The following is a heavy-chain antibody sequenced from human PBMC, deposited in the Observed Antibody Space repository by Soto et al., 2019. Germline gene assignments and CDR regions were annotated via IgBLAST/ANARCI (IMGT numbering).Heavy chain of an antibody. V-gene: IGHV4-34*01. CDR1: GGSFSGYY. CDR2: INHSGST. J-gene: IGHJ4*02. D-gene: IGHD2-15*01. Sequence: QVQLQQWGAGLLKPSETLSLTYAVYGGSFSGYYWSWIRQPPGKGLEWIGEINHSGSTNYNPSLKSRVTISVDTSKNQFSLKLSSVTAADTAVYYCARGRGVVAATREFFDYWGQGTLVTVSS. CDR3: ARGRGVVAATREFFDY.